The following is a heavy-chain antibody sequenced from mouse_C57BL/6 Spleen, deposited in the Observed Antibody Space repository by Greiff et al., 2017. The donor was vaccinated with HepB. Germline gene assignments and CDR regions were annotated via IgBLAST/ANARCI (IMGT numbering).Heavy chain of an antibody. J-gene: IGHJ2*01. D-gene: IGHD1-2*01. CDR1: GYAFSSSW. Sequence: VMLVESGPELVKPGASVKISCKASGYAFSSSWMNWVKQRPGKGLEWIGRIYPGDGDTNYNGKFKGKATLTADKSSSTAYMQLSSLTSEDSAVYFCAREIFPHYYVIGYFDYWGQGTTRTVSS. CDR2: IYPGDGDT. CDR3: AREIFPHYYVIGYFDY. V-gene: IGHV1-82*01.